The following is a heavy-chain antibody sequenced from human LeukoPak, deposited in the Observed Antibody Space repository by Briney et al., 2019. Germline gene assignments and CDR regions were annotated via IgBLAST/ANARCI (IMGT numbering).Heavy chain of an antibody. Sequence: SVKVSCKASGYTFTSYGISWVRQAPGQGLEWMGWISAYNGNTNYAQKLQGRVTMTTDTSTSTAYMELRSLRSDDTAVYYCARVCSSTSCYENDLWGQGTLVTVSS. CDR3: ARVCSSTSCYENDL. J-gene: IGHJ4*02. V-gene: IGHV1-18*01. CDR2: ISAYNGNT. CDR1: GYTFTSYG. D-gene: IGHD2-2*01.